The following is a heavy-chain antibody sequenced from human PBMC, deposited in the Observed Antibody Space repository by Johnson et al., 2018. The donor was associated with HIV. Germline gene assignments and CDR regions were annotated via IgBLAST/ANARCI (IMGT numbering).Heavy chain of an antibody. CDR2: IRYDGSKA. V-gene: IGHV3-30*02. J-gene: IGHJ3*01. Sequence: QVQLVESGGGVVQPGRSLRLSCAASGFTFRNYAMHWVRQAPNKGLEWVAFIRYDGSKATYADSVNGRFTVSRDNSKDTLYLQMSSLRLEDTGVYYCAKVLVGAKALHVWGQGTRVSVSS. D-gene: IGHD1-26*01. CDR3: AKVLVGAKALHV. CDR1: GFTFRNYA.